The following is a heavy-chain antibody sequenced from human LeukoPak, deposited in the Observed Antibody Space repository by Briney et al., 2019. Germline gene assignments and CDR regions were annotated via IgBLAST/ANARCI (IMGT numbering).Heavy chain of an antibody. CDR3: ARNINYFDSRDNWFDP. Sequence: ASVKVSCKAFGYIFTNYGISWARQAPGQGLEWMGWTSAYNDNTNYAQKFQGRVTMTTDTSTSTAYMELRSLRFDDTAMYYCARNINYFDSRDNWFDPWGQGTLVTVSS. D-gene: IGHD3-22*01. V-gene: IGHV1-18*01. CDR1: GYIFTNYG. CDR2: TSAYNDNT. J-gene: IGHJ5*02.